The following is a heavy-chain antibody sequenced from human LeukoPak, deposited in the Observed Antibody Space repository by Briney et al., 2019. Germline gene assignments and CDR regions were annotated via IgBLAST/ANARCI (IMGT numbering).Heavy chain of an antibody. D-gene: IGHD3-22*01. Sequence: IPSETLSLTCAVYGGSFSGYYWSWIRQPPGKGLEWIGEINHSGSTNYNPSLKSRVTISVDMSKNQFSLKLSSVTAADTAVYYCARGRRYYYDSSGYLYYWGQGTLVTVSS. CDR1: GGSFSGYY. CDR2: INHSGST. V-gene: IGHV4-34*01. CDR3: ARGRRYYYDSSGYLYY. J-gene: IGHJ4*02.